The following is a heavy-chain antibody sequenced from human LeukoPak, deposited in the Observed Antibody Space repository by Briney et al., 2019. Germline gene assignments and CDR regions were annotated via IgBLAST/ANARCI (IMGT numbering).Heavy chain of an antibody. V-gene: IGHV3-48*03. J-gene: IGHJ6*03. CDR2: ISSCCSTI. Sequence: AGGSLRLSCAASGFTFSSYEMNWVRQAPWKGLEWVSYISSCCSTIYYADSVKGRFTISRDNAKNSLYLQMNSLRAEDTAVYYCAREDIVATRSHGGDYYYYYMDVWGKGTTVTVSS. CDR1: GFTFSSYE. CDR3: AREDIVATRSHGGDYYYYYMDV. D-gene: IGHD5-12*01.